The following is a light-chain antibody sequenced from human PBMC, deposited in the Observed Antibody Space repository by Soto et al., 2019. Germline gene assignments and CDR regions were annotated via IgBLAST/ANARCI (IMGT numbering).Light chain of an antibody. CDR3: CSYAGIGYV. Sequence: QSVLTQPASVSGSPGQSITISCTGTRLDVGGYNYVSWYQQQPGKAPKLIIYEVTNRPSGVSDRFSGSKSDNTASLTISGLQTEDEADYYCCSYAGIGYVFGTGTKVTVL. CDR1: RLDVGGYNY. J-gene: IGLJ1*01. CDR2: EVT. V-gene: IGLV2-14*03.